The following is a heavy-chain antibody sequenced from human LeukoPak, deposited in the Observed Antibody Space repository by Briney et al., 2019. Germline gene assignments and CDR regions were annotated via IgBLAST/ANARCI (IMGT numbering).Heavy chain of an antibody. Sequence: PGGSLRLSCAASGVTFSSSAMSWVRQPPGKGLEWVSAISGNGGSTYYADSVKGRFTISRDNSKNTLYMQMNSLKAEDTAVYFCASQKENFYDSSGNKWGQGTLVTVSS. CDR1: GVTFSSSA. J-gene: IGHJ4*02. V-gene: IGHV3-23*01. CDR2: ISGNGGST. CDR3: ASQKENFYDSSGNK. D-gene: IGHD3-22*01.